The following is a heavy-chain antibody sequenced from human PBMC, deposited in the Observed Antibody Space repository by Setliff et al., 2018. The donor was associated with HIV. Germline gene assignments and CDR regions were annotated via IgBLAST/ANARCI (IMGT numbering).Heavy chain of an antibody. CDR1: GLIFSSYE. D-gene: IGHD3-16*01. V-gene: IGHV3-48*03. Sequence: GGSLRLSCSASGLIFSSYEMNWVRQAPGKGLEWISFIGGHGSIIHYADSVKGRFTISRDNAKNSVYLQMHSLRVEDTAVYYCAAVPWGHSSLIIDHWGQGTPVTVSS. J-gene: IGHJ4*02. CDR3: AAVPWGHSSLIIDH. CDR2: IGGHGSII.